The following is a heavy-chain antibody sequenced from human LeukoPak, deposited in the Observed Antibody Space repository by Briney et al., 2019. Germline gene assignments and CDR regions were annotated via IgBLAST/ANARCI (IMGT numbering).Heavy chain of an antibody. CDR2: IQYNGTNK. CDR1: GFIFSNYG. Sequence: QPGGSLRLSCAASGFIFSNYGMHWVRQAPGKGLEWVAFIQYNGTNKDYADSVKGRFTISRDNSKNTVSLQMNSLKPEDMALYYCVKDIRRGYNFGYDQFAYWGQGTLVTVSS. J-gene: IGHJ4*02. D-gene: IGHD5-18*01. V-gene: IGHV3-30*02. CDR3: VKDIRRGYNFGYDQFAY.